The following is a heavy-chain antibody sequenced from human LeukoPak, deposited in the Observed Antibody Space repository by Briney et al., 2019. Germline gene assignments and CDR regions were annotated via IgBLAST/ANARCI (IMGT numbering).Heavy chain of an antibody. CDR1: GDSVSNDDHY. J-gene: IGHJ4*02. CDR2: IYYSGST. V-gene: IGHV4-31*03. Sequence: SETLSLTCTVSGDSVSNDDHYWSWIRQHPGKGLEWIGFIYYSGSTYYNPSLESRLTMSVDTSKNQFSLKLSSVTAADTAVYYCARGGHSYGFDYWGQGTLVTVSS. CDR3: ARGGHSYGFDY. D-gene: IGHD5-18*01.